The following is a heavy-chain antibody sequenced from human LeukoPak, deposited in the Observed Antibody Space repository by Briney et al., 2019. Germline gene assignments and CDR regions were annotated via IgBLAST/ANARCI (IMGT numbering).Heavy chain of an antibody. D-gene: IGHD1-26*01. CDR1: GYTFTSYD. J-gene: IGHJ6*03. Sequence: GASVKVSCKASGYTFTSYDINWVRQATGQGLEWMGWMNPNSGNTGYAQKFQGRVTITRNTSISTAYMELSSLRSEDTAVYYCARGGADDYYYYYYMDVWGKGTTVTVSS. CDR2: MNPNSGNT. CDR3: ARGGADDYYYYYYMDV. V-gene: IGHV1-8*01.